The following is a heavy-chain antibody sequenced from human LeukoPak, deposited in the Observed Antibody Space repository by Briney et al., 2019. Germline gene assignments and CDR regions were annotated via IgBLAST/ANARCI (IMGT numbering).Heavy chain of an antibody. Sequence: GGSLRLSCAASGFTFSSYAVSWVRQAPGKGLEWVSVISGSGGSTYYADSVKGRFTISRDNSKNTLYLQMDSLRAEDTAVYYCAKDQSGSDYYYYYMDVWGKGTTVTVSS. D-gene: IGHD1-26*01. J-gene: IGHJ6*03. CDR3: AKDQSGSDYYYYYMDV. V-gene: IGHV3-23*01. CDR2: ISGSGGST. CDR1: GFTFSSYA.